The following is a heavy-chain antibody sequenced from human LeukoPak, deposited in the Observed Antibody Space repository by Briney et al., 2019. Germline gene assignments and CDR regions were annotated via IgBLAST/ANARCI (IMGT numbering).Heavy chain of an antibody. V-gene: IGHV4-38-2*02. CDR2: INQVGST. Sequence: SETLSLTSTVSGSSITMGASWGWIRQPPGKGLEWIGAINQVGSTYYNPSLKSRAAISVDTSKNQCPLRLTSVSAADKAVYYCARSAPYYYLYVDVWGTGTTVTVSS. J-gene: IGHJ6*03. CDR3: ARSAPYYYLYVDV. CDR1: GSSITMGAS.